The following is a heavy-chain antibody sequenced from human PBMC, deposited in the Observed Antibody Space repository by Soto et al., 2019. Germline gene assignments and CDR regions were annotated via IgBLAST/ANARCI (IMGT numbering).Heavy chain of an antibody. D-gene: IGHD3-22*01. CDR1: GGSISSYY. CDR2: IYYSGST. CDR3: ARVAYYDSSGYDAFDI. J-gene: IGHJ3*02. V-gene: IGHV4-59*01. Sequence: SETLSLTCTVSGGSISSYYWSWIRQPPGKGLEWIGYIYYSGSTNYNPSLKSRVTISIDTSKNQFSLKLSSVTAADTAVYYCARVAYYDSSGYDAFDIWGQGTMVTVSS.